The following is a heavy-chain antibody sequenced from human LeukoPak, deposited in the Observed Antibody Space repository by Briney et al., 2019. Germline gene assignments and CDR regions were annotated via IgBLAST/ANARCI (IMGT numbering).Heavy chain of an antibody. J-gene: IGHJ3*02. CDR2: IYGGGST. CDR3: AMRYDFDI. CDR1: GFIVSKTY. Sequence: GGSLRLSCAASGFIVSKTYMTWVRQAPGKRLEWVSIIYGGGSTWYADSVKGRFTISRDNSKNTVYLQMNGLRAEDTAVYYCAMRYDFDIWGQGTMVTVSS. V-gene: IGHV3-53*01. D-gene: IGHD5-24*01.